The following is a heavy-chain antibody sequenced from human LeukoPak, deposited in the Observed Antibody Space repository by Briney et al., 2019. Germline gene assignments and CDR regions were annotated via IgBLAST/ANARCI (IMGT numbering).Heavy chain of an antibody. V-gene: IGHV4-39*01. CDR3: ARNCSRTSCSGTFDI. CDR1: NGSISSSRYY. Sequence: SETLSLTCTVSNGSISSSRYYWAWIRQPPGKGLEWIGSIYYSGSTHYNPSQKSRVTISVDTSKNQFFLGLSSGTAADTAVYYCARNCSRTSCSGTFDIWGRGTMVTVSS. D-gene: IGHD2-2*01. CDR2: IYYSGST. J-gene: IGHJ3*02.